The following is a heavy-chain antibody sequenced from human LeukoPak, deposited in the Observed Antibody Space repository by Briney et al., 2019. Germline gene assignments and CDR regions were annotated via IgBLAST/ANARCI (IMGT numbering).Heavy chain of an antibody. CDR1: GGSISSYY. D-gene: IGHD6-13*01. CDR3: ARSQGAQAAASFDC. CDR2: IYYSGST. J-gene: IGHJ4*02. Sequence: SETLSLTCTVSGGSISSYYWSWIRQPPGKGLEWIGYIYYSGSTNYNPSLKSRVTISVDTSKNQFSLKLSSVTAADTAVYYCARSQGAQAAASFDCWGQGTLVTVSS. V-gene: IGHV4-59*01.